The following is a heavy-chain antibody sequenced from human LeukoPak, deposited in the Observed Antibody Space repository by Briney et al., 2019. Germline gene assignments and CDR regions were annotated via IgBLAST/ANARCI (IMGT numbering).Heavy chain of an antibody. J-gene: IGHJ4*02. D-gene: IGHD6-19*01. Sequence: PGGSLRLSCAASRFTFSSYWMSWVRQAPGKGLEWVANVKQDGGEKYYVDSVKGRFTISRDNAKNSLYLQMSSLRADATAVYYCARVESSGWYGAFDYWGQGMLVTVSS. CDR2: VKQDGGEK. CDR3: ARVESSGWYGAFDY. V-gene: IGHV3-7*03. CDR1: RFTFSSYW.